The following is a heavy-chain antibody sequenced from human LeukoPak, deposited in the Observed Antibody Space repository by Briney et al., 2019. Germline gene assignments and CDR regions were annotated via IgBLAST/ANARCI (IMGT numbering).Heavy chain of an antibody. D-gene: IGHD5-18*01. CDR1: GGSISSSNYY. V-gene: IGHV4-39*07. J-gene: IGHJ4*02. Sequence: SETLSLTCTVSGGSISSSNYYWGWIRQPPGEGLEWIGSIHYSGSTYYNTSFKSRVTISVDKSENQFSLKLSSVTAADTAVYYCARARGIQLWSPLHNWGQGTLVTVSS. CDR3: ARARGIQLWSPLHN. CDR2: IHYSGST.